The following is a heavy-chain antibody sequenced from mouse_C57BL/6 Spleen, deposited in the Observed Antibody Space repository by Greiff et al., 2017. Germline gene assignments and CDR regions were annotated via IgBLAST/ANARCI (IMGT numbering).Heavy chain of an antibody. Sequence: QVQLQQPGAELVKPGASVKMSCKASGYTFTSYWITWVKQRPGQGLEWIGDIYPGSGSTNYNEKFKSKATLTVDTSSSTAYMQLSSLTSKDSAVYYCARGHYSNYGRFDYWGQGTTLTVSS. CDR3: ARGHYSNYGRFDY. D-gene: IGHD2-5*01. J-gene: IGHJ2*01. CDR2: IYPGSGST. V-gene: IGHV1-55*01. CDR1: GYTFTSYW.